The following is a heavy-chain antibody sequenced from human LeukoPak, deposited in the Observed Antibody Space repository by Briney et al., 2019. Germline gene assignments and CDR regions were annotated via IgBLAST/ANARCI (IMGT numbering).Heavy chain of an antibody. V-gene: IGHV4-30-2*01. J-gene: IGHJ4*02. CDR3: ARVLTMVRGVISY. Sequence: SETLSLTCNVSGGSISSGGYYWTWIRQPPGKGLELIGFTYASGTTYYNPSLKKRVTISVHGSKNHFSLNLSSATAADTAVYYCARVLTMVRGVISYWGQGTLVTVSS. CDR1: GGSISSGGYY. D-gene: IGHD3-10*01. CDR2: TYASGTT.